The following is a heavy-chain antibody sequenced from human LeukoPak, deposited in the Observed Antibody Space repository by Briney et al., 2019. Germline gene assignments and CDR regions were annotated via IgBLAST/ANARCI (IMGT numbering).Heavy chain of an antibody. J-gene: IGHJ3*02. CDR1: GFTFTSSA. D-gene: IGHD5-24*01. CDR2: IVVGSGNA. CDR3: AADLHGYNADAFDI. Sequence: ASVKVSCKASGFTFTSSAMQWVRQARGQRLEWIGWIVVGSGNANYAQKSQERVTITRDMSTSTASMELSSLRSEDTAVYYCAADLHGYNADAFDIWGQGTMVTVSS. V-gene: IGHV1-58*02.